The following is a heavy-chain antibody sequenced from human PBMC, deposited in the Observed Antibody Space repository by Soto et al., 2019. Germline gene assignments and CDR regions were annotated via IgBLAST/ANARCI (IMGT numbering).Heavy chain of an antibody. CDR3: ARVGSGYDTFGSDYGMDV. CDR2: IYYSGST. CDR1: GGSISSGGYY. D-gene: IGHD5-12*01. V-gene: IGHV4-31*03. Sequence: QVQLQESGPGLVKPSQTLSLTCTVSGGSISSGGYYWSWIRQHPGKGLEWIGYIYYSGSTYYNPSLKSRVTISVDTSKNQFSQKLSPVTAAGTAVYYCARVGSGYDTFGSDYGMDVWGQGTTVTVFS. J-gene: IGHJ6*02.